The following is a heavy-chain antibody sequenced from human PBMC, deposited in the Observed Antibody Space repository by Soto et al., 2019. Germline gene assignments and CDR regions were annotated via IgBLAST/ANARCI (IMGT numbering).Heavy chain of an antibody. D-gene: IGHD3-10*01. J-gene: IGHJ4*02. CDR1: GGSFSGYY. V-gene: IGHV4-34*01. CDR2: INHSGST. CDR3: ASGQSIRGVIIVPYYFDY. Sequence: QVQLQQWGAGLLKPSETLSLTCAVFGGSFSGYYWSWIRQPPGKGLEWIGEINHSGSTNYNPSLKRQVTISVDTSKNHLSLKLSSVTAADTAVYYCASGQSIRGVIIVPYYFDYWGQGTLVTVSS.